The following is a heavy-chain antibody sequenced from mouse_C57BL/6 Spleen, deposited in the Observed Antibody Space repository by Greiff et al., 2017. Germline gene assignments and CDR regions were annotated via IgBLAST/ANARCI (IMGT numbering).Heavy chain of an antibody. V-gene: IGHV14-4*01. CDR2: IDPENGDT. D-gene: IGHD6-1*01. CDR3: TTGRYYFDY. J-gene: IGHJ2*01. Sequence: EVQRVESGAELVRPGASVKLSCTASGFNIKDDYMHWVKQRPEQGLEWIGWIDPENGDTEYASKFQGKATITADTSSNTAYLQLSSLTSEDTAVYYCTTGRYYFDYWGQGTTLTVSS. CDR1: GFNIKDDY.